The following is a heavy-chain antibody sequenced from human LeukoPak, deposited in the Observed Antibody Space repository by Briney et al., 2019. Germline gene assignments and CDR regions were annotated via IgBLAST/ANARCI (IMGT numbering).Heavy chain of an antibody. CDR3: ARPVEMATSTPNWYFDL. V-gene: IGHV4-34*01. CDR1: GGSFSGYY. CDR2: INHSGST. D-gene: IGHD5-12*01. Sequence: SETLSLTCAVYGGSFSGYYWSWIRQPPGKGLEWIGEINHSGSTNYNPSLKSRVTISVDTSKNQFSLKLSSVTAADTAVYYCARPVEMATSTPNWYFDLWGRGTLVTVSS. J-gene: IGHJ2*01.